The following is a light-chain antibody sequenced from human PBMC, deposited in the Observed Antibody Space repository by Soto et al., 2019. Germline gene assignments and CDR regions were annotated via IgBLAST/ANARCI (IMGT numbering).Light chain of an antibody. V-gene: IGLV1-40*01. CDR2: GNN. J-gene: IGLJ1*01. CDR3: QSYDSSLSGAYV. CDR1: SSNIGAGYD. Sequence: QSVLTQPPSVSGAPGQRVTISCTGSSSNIGAGYDVHWYQQLPGTAPKLLTYGNNNRPSGVPDRFSGSKSGTSASLAITGLQAEDEADYYCQSYDSSLSGAYVFGTGTKVTVL.